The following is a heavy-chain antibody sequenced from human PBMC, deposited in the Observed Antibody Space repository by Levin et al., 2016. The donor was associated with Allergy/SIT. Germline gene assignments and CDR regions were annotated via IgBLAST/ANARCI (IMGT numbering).Heavy chain of an antibody. CDR3: AKTQIFGVVFDS. Sequence: ETLSLTCAASGFTFSSYTMNWVRQAPGKGLEWVSCITGTSSYIYYADSVKGRFTNSRDNAKNSLYLQMNSLRAEDTAVYYCAKTQIFGVVFDSWGQGTLVTVSS. D-gene: IGHD3-3*01. CDR2: ITGTSSYI. V-gene: IGHV3-21*01. J-gene: IGHJ4*02. CDR1: GFTFSSYT.